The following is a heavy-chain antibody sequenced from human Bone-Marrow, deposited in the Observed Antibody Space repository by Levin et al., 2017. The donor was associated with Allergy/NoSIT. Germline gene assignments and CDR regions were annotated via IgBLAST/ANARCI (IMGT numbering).Heavy chain of an antibody. J-gene: IGHJ4*02. CDR3: ARDLVTWNPGNEGSDY. CDR1: GFSLRNYA. V-gene: IGHV3-30*04. Sequence: PGESLKISCAASGFSLRNYAMHWVRQAPGKGLEWLAVISYHGMYNYSADSVKGRFTISRDNSNNMLFLQMNNLKPEDTAVYYCARDLVTWNPGNEGSDYWGQGTLVTVSS. D-gene: IGHD1-1*01. CDR2: ISYHGMYN.